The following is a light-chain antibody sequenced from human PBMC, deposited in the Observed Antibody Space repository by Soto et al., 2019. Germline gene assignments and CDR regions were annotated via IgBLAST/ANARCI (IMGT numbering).Light chain of an antibody. V-gene: IGKV3-20*01. CDR2: GVS. J-gene: IGKJ4*01. Sequence: QSPGTLSLSPGERATLSGRLMYSVSNNYLAWYQQKPGQAPRLLIYGVSKRASGIPDRFSGSGSGTDFTLTISRVEAEDFAVYYCQQYSSSPLTFGGGTKVDI. CDR1: YSVSNNY. CDR3: QQYSSSPLT.